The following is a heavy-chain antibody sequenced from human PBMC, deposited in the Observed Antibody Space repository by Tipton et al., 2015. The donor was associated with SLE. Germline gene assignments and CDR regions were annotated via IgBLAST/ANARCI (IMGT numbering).Heavy chain of an antibody. CDR2: IHHSGST. CDR3: GRITGDLGIDH. D-gene: IGHD7-27*01. J-gene: IGHJ4*02. Sequence: TLSLTCFVSGDSIRRRSYYWGWIRQPPGKGLEWIGSIHHSGSTYDNPSFQSRVTISVDTSKNQLSLNLNSVSAADTAVYFCGRITGDLGIDHWGQGTLVTVSS. CDR1: GDSIRRRSYY. V-gene: IGHV4-39*07.